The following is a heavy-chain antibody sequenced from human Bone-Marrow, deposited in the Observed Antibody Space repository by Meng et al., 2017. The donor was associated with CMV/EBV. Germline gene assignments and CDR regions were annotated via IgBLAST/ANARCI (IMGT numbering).Heavy chain of an antibody. Sequence: SQTFSLTCAVYGGSFSGYYWSWIRQPPGKGLEWIGEINHSGSTNYNPSLKSRVTISVDTSKNHFSLKLSSVTAADTAVYYCAYEVASSWGDWGQGTLVTVSS. CDR2: INHSGST. CDR3: AYEVASSWGD. CDR1: GGSFSGYY. V-gene: IGHV4-34*01. J-gene: IGHJ1*01. D-gene: IGHD6-13*01.